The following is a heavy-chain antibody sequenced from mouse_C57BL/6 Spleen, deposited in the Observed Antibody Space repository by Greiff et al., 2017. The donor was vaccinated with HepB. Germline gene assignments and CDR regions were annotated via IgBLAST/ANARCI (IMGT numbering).Heavy chain of an antibody. Sequence: VQLQQSGAELVKPGASVKLSCKASGYTFTSYWMHWVKQRPGQGLEWIGMIHPNSGSTNYNEKFKSKATLTVDKSSSTAYMQLSSLTSEDSAVYYCARRGPYYGSSYVGYWGQGTTLTVSS. J-gene: IGHJ2*01. CDR3: ARRGPYYGSSYVGY. CDR2: IHPNSGST. CDR1: GYTFTSYW. D-gene: IGHD1-1*01. V-gene: IGHV1-64*01.